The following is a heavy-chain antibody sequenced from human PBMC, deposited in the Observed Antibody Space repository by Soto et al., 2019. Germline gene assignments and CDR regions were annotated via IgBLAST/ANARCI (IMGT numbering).Heavy chain of an antibody. CDR1: GGSLGSGGDS. CDR3: ARLPDY. J-gene: IGHJ4*02. D-gene: IGHD2-2*01. CDR2: MYHSGST. Sequence: ASETLSVTCGVAGGSLGSGGDSWSWIRQPPGKGLEWIGYMYHSGSTYYNPSLKSRVTISIDRSKNQFSLKLSSVTAADTAVYYCARLPDYWCQGILVTVSS. V-gene: IGHV4-30-2*01.